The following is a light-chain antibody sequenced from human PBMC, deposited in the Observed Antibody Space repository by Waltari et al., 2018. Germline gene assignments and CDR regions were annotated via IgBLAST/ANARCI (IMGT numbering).Light chain of an antibody. J-gene: IGLJ1*01. Sequence: QSALTQPPSVSGSPGQSVTISCTVTSSDLGSYNRVSWYQQPPGPAPKLIIDEVSNRPSGVPDRFSGSKSGNTASLTISGLQTEDEADYYCSSYTSSSPYVFGTGTKVTVL. CDR2: EVS. CDR1: SSDLGSYNR. CDR3: SSYTSSSPYV. V-gene: IGLV2-18*02.